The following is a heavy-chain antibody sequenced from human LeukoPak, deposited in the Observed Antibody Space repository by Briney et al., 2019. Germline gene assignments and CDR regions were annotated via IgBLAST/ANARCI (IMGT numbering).Heavy chain of an antibody. CDR3: ARQTATADDAFDI. D-gene: IGHD5-18*01. CDR2: IYTSGST. J-gene: IGHJ3*02. Sequence: PSQTLSLTCTVSGGSISSGSYYWSWIRQPAGKGLEWIGRIYTSGSTNYNPSLKSRVTISVDTSKNQFSLKLSSVTAADTAVYYCARQTATADDAFDIWGQGTMVTVSS. CDR1: GGSISSGSYY. V-gene: IGHV4-61*02.